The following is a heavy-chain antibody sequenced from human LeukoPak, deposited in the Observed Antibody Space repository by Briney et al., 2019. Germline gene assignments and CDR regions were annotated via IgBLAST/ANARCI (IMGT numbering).Heavy chain of an antibody. D-gene: IGHD2-2*01. CDR2: ISTSSRYI. V-gene: IGHV3-21*01. J-gene: IGHJ5*02. Sequence: GGSLRLSCAASGFTLSNYDMNWVRQAPGKGLEWVSSISTSSRYIYYKDSVRGRFTISRDDAKNSLHLEMNSLRAEDTAVYYCARADCSSSTCYLRRSWFDPWGKGTLVTVSS. CDR1: GFTLSNYD. CDR3: ARADCSSSTCYLRRSWFDP.